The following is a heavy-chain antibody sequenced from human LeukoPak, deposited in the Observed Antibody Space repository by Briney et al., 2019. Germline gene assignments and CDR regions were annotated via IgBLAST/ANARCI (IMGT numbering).Heavy chain of an antibody. D-gene: IGHD2-8*01. V-gene: IGHV3-7*01. CDR2: INQEGSQK. CDR3: ARGTNLDY. CDR1: GLTFSSYW. Sequence: PGGSLRLSCGASGLTFSSYWMSWVRQAPGKGLGWVAYINQEGSQKYYVDSVKGRFTISRDNAKNSLYLQMNSLRAEDTAVYYCARGTNLDYWGQGALVTVSS. J-gene: IGHJ4*02.